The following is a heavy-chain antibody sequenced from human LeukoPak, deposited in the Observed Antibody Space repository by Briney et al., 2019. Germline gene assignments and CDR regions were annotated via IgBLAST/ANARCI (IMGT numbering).Heavy chain of an antibody. J-gene: IGHJ4*02. CDR1: GFTFSSYA. CDR3: ARDYDFWSGPAHFEY. Sequence: GGSLRLSCAASGFTFSSYAMSWVRQAPGKGLEWVSAISGSGGSTYYADSVKGRFTISRDNAKNSLYLQMNSLRAEDTAVYYCARDYDFWSGPAHFEYWGQGTLVTVSS. D-gene: IGHD3-3*01. CDR2: ISGSGGST. V-gene: IGHV3-23*01.